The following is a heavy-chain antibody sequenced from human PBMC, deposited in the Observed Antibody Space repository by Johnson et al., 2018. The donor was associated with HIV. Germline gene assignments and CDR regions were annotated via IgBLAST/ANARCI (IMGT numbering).Heavy chain of an antibody. Sequence: VQLVESGGGLVKPGGSLRLSCAASGFTFSSYWMHWVRQAPGKGLVWVSRINSDGSSTSYADSVKGRFTISRDNAKNTLYLQMNSLRAEDTAVYYCARGGDSGSYYLGPFDIWGQGTVVTVSS. J-gene: IGHJ3*02. CDR3: ARGGDSGSYYLGPFDI. CDR1: GFTFSSYW. D-gene: IGHD1-26*01. V-gene: IGHV3-74*02. CDR2: INSDGSST.